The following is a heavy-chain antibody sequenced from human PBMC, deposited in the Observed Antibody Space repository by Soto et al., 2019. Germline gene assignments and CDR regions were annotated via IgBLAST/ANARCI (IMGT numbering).Heavy chain of an antibody. CDR1: GGSISSGGYS. CDR3: ARHFYYDSSAYLSGNFDY. Sequence: SETLSLTCAVSGGSISSGGYSWSWIRQPPGKGLEWIGYMYHSGSTYYNPSLKSRVTISIDRSKNQFSLKLSSVTAADTAVYYCARHFYYDSSAYLSGNFDYWGQGTLVTVSS. V-gene: IGHV4-30-2*01. J-gene: IGHJ4*02. D-gene: IGHD3-22*01. CDR2: MYHSGST.